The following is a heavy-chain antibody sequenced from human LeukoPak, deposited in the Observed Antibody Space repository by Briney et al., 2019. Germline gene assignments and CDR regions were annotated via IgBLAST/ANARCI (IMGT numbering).Heavy chain of an antibody. CDR3: AREDYDFWSGYYSKANFDY. V-gene: IGHV3-21*01. D-gene: IGHD3-3*01. Sequence: GGSLRLSCAASGFTFSSYSMNWVRQAPGKGLEWVSSISSSSSYIYYADSVKGRFTISRDNAKNSLYLQMNSLRAEDTAMYYCAREDYDFWSGYYSKANFDYWGQGTLVTVSS. CDR1: GFTFSSYS. J-gene: IGHJ4*02. CDR2: ISSSSSYI.